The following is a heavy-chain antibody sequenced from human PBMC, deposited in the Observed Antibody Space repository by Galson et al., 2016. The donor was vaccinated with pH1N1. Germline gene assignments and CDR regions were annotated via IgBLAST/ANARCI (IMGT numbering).Heavy chain of an antibody. J-gene: IGHJ5*02. CDR1: GYTFTDHY. Sequence: SVKVSCKASGYTFTDHYIHWVRQAPGQGLEWMGRISPDSGGTNYAQESRGRVTMTGDTSINTAYMELSRLRSDDTAVYYCARHDYGGCFDPWGQGTLVTVSS. V-gene: IGHV1-2*06. CDR2: ISPDSGGT. CDR3: ARHDYGGCFDP. D-gene: IGHD4-23*01.